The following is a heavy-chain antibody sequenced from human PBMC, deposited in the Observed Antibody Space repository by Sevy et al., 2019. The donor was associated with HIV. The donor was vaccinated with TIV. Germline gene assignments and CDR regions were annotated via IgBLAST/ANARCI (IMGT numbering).Heavy chain of an antibody. CDR3: AKVRGSATVTSLCDH. CDR2: ISSSGGST. V-gene: IGHV3-23*01. Sequence: GGSLRLSCAASGFTFSTYAMTWVRQAPGKGLEWVSVISSSGGSTNYADSVKGRFTISRDNCKNTLHVEMNSLRAEDTAVYYCAKVRGSATVTSLCDHWGQGTLVTVSS. D-gene: IGHD4-17*01. CDR1: GFTFSTYA. J-gene: IGHJ5*02.